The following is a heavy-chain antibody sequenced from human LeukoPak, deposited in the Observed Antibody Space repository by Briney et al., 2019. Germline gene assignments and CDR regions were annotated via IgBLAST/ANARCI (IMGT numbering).Heavy chain of an antibody. V-gene: IGHV4-30-2*02. J-gene: IGHJ4*02. Sequence: SETLSLTCAVSGGSISSGGYSWSWIRQPPGKGLEWIGEINHSGSTNYNPSLKSRVTMSVDTSKNQFSLKLSSVTAADTAVYYCASSADNCSGGSCYGGNLDYWGQGTLVTVSS. D-gene: IGHD2-15*01. CDR1: GGSISSGGYS. CDR2: INHSGST. CDR3: ASSADNCSGGSCYGGNLDY.